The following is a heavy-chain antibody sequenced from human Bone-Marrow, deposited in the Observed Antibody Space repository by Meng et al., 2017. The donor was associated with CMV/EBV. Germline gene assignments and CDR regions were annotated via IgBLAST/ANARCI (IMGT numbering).Heavy chain of an antibody. J-gene: IGHJ6*02. D-gene: IGHD1-26*01. Sequence: GGSLRLSCAASGLTFSSYSMNWVRQAPGKGLEWVSSISSSSSYIYYADSVKGRFTISRDNAKNSLYLQMNSLRAEDTAVYYCARDGSHRSPDYYYYGMDVWGQGTTVTVSS. CDR2: ISSSSSYI. CDR3: ARDGSHRSPDYYYYGMDV. V-gene: IGHV3-21*01. CDR1: GLTFSSYS.